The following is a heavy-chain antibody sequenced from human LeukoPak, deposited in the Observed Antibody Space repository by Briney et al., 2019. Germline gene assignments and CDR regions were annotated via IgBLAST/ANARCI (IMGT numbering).Heavy chain of an antibody. J-gene: IGHJ4*02. Sequence: GGSLRLSCAASGFTFGSYSMYWVRQAPGKGLEWVALVSYDEITKYYADSVKGRFTISRDSSKNTLYLQMNSLRVEDTAVYYCARRYSGDSPLDYWGQGTLVTVSS. D-gene: IGHD4-17*01. V-gene: IGHV3-30-3*01. CDR1: GFTFGSYS. CDR3: ARRYSGDSPLDY. CDR2: VSYDEITK.